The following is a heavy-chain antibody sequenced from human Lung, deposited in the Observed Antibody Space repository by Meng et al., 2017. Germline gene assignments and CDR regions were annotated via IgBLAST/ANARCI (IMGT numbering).Heavy chain of an antibody. CDR1: GGSFSDYD. J-gene: IGHJ4*02. Sequence: WCHGLLIPSRPLSLSCVVSGGSFSDYDWSWIRQPPGKGLEWIGEINHSGSTNYNPSLESRATISVDTSQNNLSLKLSSVTAADSAVYYCARGPTTMAHDFDYWGQGTLVTVSS. D-gene: IGHD4-11*01. CDR2: INHSGST. CDR3: ARGPTTMAHDFDY. V-gene: IGHV4-34*01.